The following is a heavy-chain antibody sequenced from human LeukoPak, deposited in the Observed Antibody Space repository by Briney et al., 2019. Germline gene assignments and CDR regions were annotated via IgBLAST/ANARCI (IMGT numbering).Heavy chain of an antibody. CDR2: ISYDGYDK. CDR3: ARDSDGIAAWVLDI. V-gene: IGHV3-30-3*01. CDR1: GFTFNDYA. Sequence: GGSLRLSCAASGFTFNDYAMYWVRQAPGKGLEWVTLISYDGYDKSYADSVRGRFTISRDNSRNTLYLQMDSLRSEDTAVYYCARDSDGIAAWVLDIWGQGTMVTVSS. D-gene: IGHD6-13*01. J-gene: IGHJ3*02.